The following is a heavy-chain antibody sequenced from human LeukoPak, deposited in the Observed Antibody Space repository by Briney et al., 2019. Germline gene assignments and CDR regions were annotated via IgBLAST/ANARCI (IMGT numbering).Heavy chain of an antibody. CDR1: GGSISSYY. CDR3: ARDRITMVRGVPAV. J-gene: IGHJ6*04. CDR2: IYYSGST. V-gene: IGHV4-59*01. D-gene: IGHD3-10*01. Sequence: SETLSLTCTVSGGSISSYYWSWIRQPPGKGLEWIGYIYYSGSTNYNPSLKSRVTISVDTSKNQFSLKLSSVTAADTAVYYCARDRITMVRGVPAVWGKGTTVTVSS.